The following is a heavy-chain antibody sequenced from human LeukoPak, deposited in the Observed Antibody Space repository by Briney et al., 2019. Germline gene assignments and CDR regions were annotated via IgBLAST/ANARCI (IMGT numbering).Heavy chain of an antibody. Sequence: SETLSLTCTVSGGSISSSSYNWGWIRQPPGKGLEWIGSIYYSGSTYYNPSLKSRVTISVDTSKNQFSLKLSSVTAADTAVYYCASLRFLEWLTFDYWGQGTLVTVSS. V-gene: IGHV4-39*01. CDR3: ASLRFLEWLTFDY. D-gene: IGHD3-3*01. CDR2: IYYSGST. CDR1: GGSISSSSYN. J-gene: IGHJ4*02.